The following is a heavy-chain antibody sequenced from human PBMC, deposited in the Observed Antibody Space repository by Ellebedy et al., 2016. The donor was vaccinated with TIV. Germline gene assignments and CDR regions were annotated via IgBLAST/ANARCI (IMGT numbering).Heavy chain of an antibody. Sequence: GESLMISCAASGFTFSSYAMSWVRQAPGKGMEWVLDISGSGGSTYYADSVKGRFTISRDNSKNTLYLQMNSLTAEDTAVYYCGKDGLGCSGGSCYYYYGMDVWGQGTTVTVSS. CDR3: GKDGLGCSGGSCYYYYGMDV. J-gene: IGHJ6*02. CDR2: ISGSGGST. V-gene: IGHV3-23*01. CDR1: GFTFSSYA. D-gene: IGHD2-15*01.